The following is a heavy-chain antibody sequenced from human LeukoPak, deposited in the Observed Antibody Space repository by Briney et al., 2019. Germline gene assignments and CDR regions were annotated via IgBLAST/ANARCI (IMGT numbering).Heavy chain of an antibody. CDR2: IYYSGST. Sequence: SETLSLTCTVPGGSISSGDYYWSWIRQPPGKGLEWIGYIYYSGSTYYNPSLKSRVTISVDTSKNQFSLKLSSVTAADTAVYYCARDLVDYYGSGSYYNPDWYFDLWGRGTLVTVSS. V-gene: IGHV4-30-4*01. CDR1: GGSISSGDYY. CDR3: ARDLVDYYGSGSYYNPDWYFDL. D-gene: IGHD3-10*01. J-gene: IGHJ2*01.